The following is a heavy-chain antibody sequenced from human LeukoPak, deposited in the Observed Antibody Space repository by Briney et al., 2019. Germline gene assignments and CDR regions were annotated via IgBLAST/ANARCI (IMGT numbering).Heavy chain of an antibody. CDR1: GGSIGSSSYY. CDR3: ARRGYSYGYYFDY. J-gene: IGHJ4*02. V-gene: IGHV4-39*01. CDR2: IYYSGST. Sequence: PSETLSLTCTVSGGSIGSSSYYWGWIRQPPGKGLEWIGSIYYSGSTYYNPSLKSRVTISVDTSKNQFSLKLSSVTAADTAVYYCARRGYSYGYYFDYWGQGTLVTVSS. D-gene: IGHD5-18*01.